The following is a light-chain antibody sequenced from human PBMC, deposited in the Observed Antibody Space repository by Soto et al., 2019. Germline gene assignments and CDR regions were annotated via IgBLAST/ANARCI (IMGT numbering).Light chain of an antibody. CDR2: DAF. J-gene: IGKJ4*01. CDR3: QQRASWSPFT. V-gene: IGKV3-11*01. CDR1: ANIRTS. Sequence: EVILTQFPATLSMSPGESATLSCRASANIRTSLAWYQHRPGQPPRLLIYDAFNSATGIPPRFSGGGSGTDCTLTISGLEPEDFAVYYCQQRASWSPFTFGGGTKVEIK.